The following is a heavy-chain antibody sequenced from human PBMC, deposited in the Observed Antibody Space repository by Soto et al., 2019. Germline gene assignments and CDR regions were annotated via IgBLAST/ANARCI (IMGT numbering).Heavy chain of an antibody. J-gene: IGHJ4*02. CDR3: AKRVPYYFDY. V-gene: IGHV3-23*01. CDR1: GFTFSSYS. Sequence: GGSLRLSCAASGFTFSSYSMSWVRQAPGKGLEWVSSITTTGINTFYADSVRGRFTLSRDNSKNTLYLQMNSLRAEDTAIYYCAKRVPYYFDYWGRGTLVTVSS. CDR2: ITTTGINT. D-gene: IGHD3-10*01.